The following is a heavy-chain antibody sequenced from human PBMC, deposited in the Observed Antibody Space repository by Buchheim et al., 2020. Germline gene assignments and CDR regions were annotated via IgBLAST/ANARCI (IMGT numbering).Heavy chain of an antibody. V-gene: IGHV3-33*08. CDR2: IWYDGSNK. CDR1: GFTLSSYW. Sequence: VQLVESGGDLVQPGGSLRLSCAASGFTLSSYWMHWVRQAPGKGLEWVAIIWYDGSNKYYADSVKGRFTISRDNSKNTLYLQMNSLRAEDTAVYYCASLRDGYNALDYWGQGTL. CDR3: ASLRDGYNALDY. D-gene: IGHD5-24*01. J-gene: IGHJ4*02.